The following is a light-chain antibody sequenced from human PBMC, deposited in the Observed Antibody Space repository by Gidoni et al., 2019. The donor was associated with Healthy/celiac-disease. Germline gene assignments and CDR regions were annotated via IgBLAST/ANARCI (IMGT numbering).Light chain of an antibody. CDR2: DAS. J-gene: IGKJ1*01. CDR1: QSVSSY. CDR3: QQRSNWT. Sequence: EIVLTQSPATLSLSPGERATLSCSASQSVSSYLAWYQQKPGQAPRLLIYDASNRATGIPARFRGSGSGKDFTLTISSLEPEDFAVYYCQQRSNWTFGQGTKVEIK. V-gene: IGKV3-11*01.